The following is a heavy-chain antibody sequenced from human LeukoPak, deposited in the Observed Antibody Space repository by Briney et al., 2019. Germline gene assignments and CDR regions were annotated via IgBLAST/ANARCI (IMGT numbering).Heavy chain of an antibody. Sequence: ASVKVSCKASGYTFTSYYMHWVRQAPGQGLEWMGIINPSGGSTSYAQKFQGRVTMTRDMSTSTVYMELSSLRSEDTAVYYCARDGGDYDFWSGYYTRYYYYYYMDVWGKGTTVTVSS. CDR3: ARDGGDYDFWSGYYTRYYYYYYMDV. CDR1: GYTFTSYY. D-gene: IGHD3-3*01. J-gene: IGHJ6*03. CDR2: INPSGGST. V-gene: IGHV1-46*01.